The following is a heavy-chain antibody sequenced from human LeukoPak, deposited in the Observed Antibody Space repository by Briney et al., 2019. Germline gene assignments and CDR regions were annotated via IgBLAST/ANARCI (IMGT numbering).Heavy chain of an antibody. V-gene: IGHV4-4*07. J-gene: IGHJ4*02. Sequence: SETLSLTCTVSGVSISTYYWSWIRQPAGKGLEWIGRIYTSGSTNYNPSLKSRVTMSVDTSKNQFSLKLSSVTAADTAVYYCARVPGGYSYGWSDYWGQGTLVTVSS. CDR2: IYTSGST. CDR3: ARVPGGYSYGWSDY. CDR1: GVSISTYY. D-gene: IGHD5-18*01.